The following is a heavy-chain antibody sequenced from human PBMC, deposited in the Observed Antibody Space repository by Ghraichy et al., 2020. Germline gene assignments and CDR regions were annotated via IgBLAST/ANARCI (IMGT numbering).Heavy chain of an antibody. CDR1: GGSISSHY. Sequence: SETLSLTCTVSGGSISSHYWSWIRQPPGKGLEWIGYIYYSGSTNYNPSLKSRVTISVDTSKNQFSLNLNSVTAADTAVYYCARHPAIAVAGVFDYWGQGTLVTVSS. CDR3: ARHPAIAVAGVFDY. CDR2: IYYSGST. V-gene: IGHV4-59*08. J-gene: IGHJ4*02. D-gene: IGHD6-19*01.